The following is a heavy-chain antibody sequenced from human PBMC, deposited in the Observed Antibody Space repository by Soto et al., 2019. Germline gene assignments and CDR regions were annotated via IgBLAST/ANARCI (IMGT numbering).Heavy chain of an antibody. V-gene: IGHV3-21*01. CDR3: ARARGYYDSSGYNYPFYYYYYGMDV. Sequence: EVQLVESGGGLVKPGGSLRLSCAASGFTFSTYTMNWVRQAPGKGLEWVSSISSSSSYRYYADSVKGRFTISRDNAKNSLYLQMNGLRAVDTAVYYCARARGYYDSSGYNYPFYYYYYGMDVWGQGTTVTVSS. CDR2: ISSSSSYR. CDR1: GFTFSTYT. J-gene: IGHJ6*02. D-gene: IGHD3-22*01.